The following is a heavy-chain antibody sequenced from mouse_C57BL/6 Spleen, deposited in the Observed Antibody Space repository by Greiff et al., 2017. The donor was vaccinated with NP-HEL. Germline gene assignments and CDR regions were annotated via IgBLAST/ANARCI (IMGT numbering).Heavy chain of an antibody. CDR1: GFTFSSYA. V-gene: IGHV5-4*01. J-gene: IGHJ3*01. Sequence: VQLKESGGGLVKPGGSLKLSCAASGFTFSSYAMSWVRQTPETRLEWVATISDGGSYTYYPDNVKGRFTISRDNAKNNLYLQMSHLKSEDTAMYYWARDYDGYCGGFAYWGQGTLVTVAA. CDR2: ISDGGSYT. D-gene: IGHD2-3*01. CDR3: ARDYDGYCGGFAY.